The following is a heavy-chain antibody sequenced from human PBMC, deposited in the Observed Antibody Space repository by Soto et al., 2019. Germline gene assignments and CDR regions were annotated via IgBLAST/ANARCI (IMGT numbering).Heavy chain of an antibody. CDR1: GFTFSNYW. Sequence: LRLSCAASGFTFSNYWMTWVRQAPGKGLEWVANINPDGSSTNYADSVKGRFTVSRDNAKNTLYLQMNSLRAEDTAVYYCATAEVDYWGPGTLVTVSS. J-gene: IGHJ4*02. CDR3: ATAEVDY. V-gene: IGHV3-7*01. CDR2: INPDGSST.